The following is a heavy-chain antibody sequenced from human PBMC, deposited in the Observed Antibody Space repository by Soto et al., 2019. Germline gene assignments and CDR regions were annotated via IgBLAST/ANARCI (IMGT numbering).Heavy chain of an antibody. CDR2: IYYSGST. V-gene: IGHV4-59*08. Sequence: PSETLSLTCTVSGGSISSYYWSWIRQPPGKGLEWIGYIYYSGSTNYNPSLKSRVTISVDTSKNQFSLKLSSVTAADTAVYYCARQPRLGGAFDIWGQGTMVTVSS. CDR1: GGSISSYY. D-gene: IGHD2-15*01. CDR3: ARQPRLGGAFDI. J-gene: IGHJ3*02.